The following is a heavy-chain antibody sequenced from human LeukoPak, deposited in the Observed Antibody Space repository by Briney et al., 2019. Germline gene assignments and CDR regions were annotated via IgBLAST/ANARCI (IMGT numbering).Heavy chain of an antibody. CDR2: ISAYNGNT. J-gene: IGHJ6*02. Sequence: ASVKVSCKASGYTFTSYSISWVRQAPGQGLEWMGWISAYNGNTNYAQKLQGRVTMTTDTSTSTAYMELRSLRSDDTAAYYCARDPEVAAATYYYGMDVWGQGTTVTVSS. D-gene: IGHD2-15*01. CDR3: ARDPEVAAATYYYGMDV. CDR1: GYTFTSYS. V-gene: IGHV1-18*01.